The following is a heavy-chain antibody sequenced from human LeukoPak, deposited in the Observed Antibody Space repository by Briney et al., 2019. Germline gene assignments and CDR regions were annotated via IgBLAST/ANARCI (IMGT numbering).Heavy chain of an antibody. Sequence: SETLSLTCTVSGGSISSYYWSWIRQPAGKGLEWIGRIYTSGSTNYNPSLKSRVTMSVDTSKNQFSLKLSSVTAADTAVYDCARDPDSSGWYGDAFDIWGQGTMVTVSS. CDR3: ARDPDSSGWYGDAFDI. CDR1: GGSISSYY. D-gene: IGHD6-19*01. CDR2: IYTSGST. V-gene: IGHV4-4*07. J-gene: IGHJ3*02.